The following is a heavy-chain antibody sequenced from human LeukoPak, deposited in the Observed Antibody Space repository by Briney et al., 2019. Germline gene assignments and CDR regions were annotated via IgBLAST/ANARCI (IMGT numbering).Heavy chain of an antibody. D-gene: IGHD5-12*01. Sequence: PGGSLRLSXAATGFTFSSYAMSWFRQDPGKGMEWVSAISGSGGSTYYADSVKGRFTISRDNSKNTLYLQMNSLRAEDTAVYYCAKSPRYSGYDYLDYWGQGTLVTVSS. CDR1: GFTFSSYA. CDR3: AKSPRYSGYDYLDY. V-gene: IGHV3-23*01. J-gene: IGHJ4*02. CDR2: ISGSGGST.